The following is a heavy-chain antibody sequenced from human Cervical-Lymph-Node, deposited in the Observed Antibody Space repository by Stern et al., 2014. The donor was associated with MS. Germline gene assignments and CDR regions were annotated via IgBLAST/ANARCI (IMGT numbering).Heavy chain of an antibody. CDR2: IWYDGSNP. D-gene: IGHD6-13*01. Sequence: VQLVESGGGVVQPGRSLRLSCAASGFSFSRYAMHWVRQAPGKGLEWVGSIWYDGSNPSYEDSVTGRFTISRDNFKNTLYLQMNSLRAEDTAVYYCASAYSSSHYYFDYWGQGTLVTVSS. CDR3: ASAYSSSHYYFDY. CDR1: GFSFSRYA. V-gene: IGHV3-33*01. J-gene: IGHJ4*02.